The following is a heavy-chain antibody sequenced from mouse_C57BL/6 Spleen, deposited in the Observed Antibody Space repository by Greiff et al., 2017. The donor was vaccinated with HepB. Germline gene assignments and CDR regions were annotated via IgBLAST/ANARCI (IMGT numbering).Heavy chain of an antibody. CDR3: ARPTITTVIDYFDY. V-gene: IGHV5-17*01. CDR1: GFTFSDYG. Sequence: DVKLVESGGGLVKPGGSLKLSCAASGFTFSDYGMHWVRQAPEKGLEWVAYISSGSSTIYYADTVKGRFTISRDNAKNTLFLQMTSLRSEDTAMYYCARPTITTVIDYFDYWGQGTTLTVSS. D-gene: IGHD1-1*01. J-gene: IGHJ2*01. CDR2: ISSGSSTI.